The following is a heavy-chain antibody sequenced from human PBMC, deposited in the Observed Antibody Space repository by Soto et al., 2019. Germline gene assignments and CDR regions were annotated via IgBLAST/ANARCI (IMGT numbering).Heavy chain of an antibody. V-gene: IGHV3-15*01. D-gene: IGHD3-16*02. Sequence: GGSLRLSCAASGSTFSNARMTWVRQAPGKGLEWVGHIKSKTDGGTTHYAAPVEGRFTISRDDSKNTLYLHMNSLKTEDTAVYYCSTYDYIWGTDRYRWAYWGQGTLVTVSS. J-gene: IGHJ4*02. CDR2: IKSKTDGGTT. CDR3: STYDYIWGTDRYRWAY. CDR1: GSTFSNAR.